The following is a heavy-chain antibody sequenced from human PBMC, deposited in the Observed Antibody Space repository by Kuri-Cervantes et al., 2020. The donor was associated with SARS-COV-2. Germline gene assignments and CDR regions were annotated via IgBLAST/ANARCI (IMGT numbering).Heavy chain of an antibody. CDR3: ARESSYITIFGVVTRYGMDV. V-gene: IGHV4-30-4*01. CDR2: IYYSGST. D-gene: IGHD3-3*01. J-gene: IGHJ6*02. Sequence: SETLSLTCTVSGGSISSGDYYWSWIRQPPGKGLEWIGYIYYSGSTYYNPSLKSRVTISVDTSKNQFSLKLSSVTAADTAVYYCARESSYITIFGVVTRYGMDVWGQGTTVTVS. CDR1: GGSISSGDYY.